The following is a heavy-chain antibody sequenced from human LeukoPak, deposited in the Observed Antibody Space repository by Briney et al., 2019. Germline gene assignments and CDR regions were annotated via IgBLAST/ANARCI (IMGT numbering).Heavy chain of an antibody. CDR1: GYTFTGYY. CDR3: ARDLGLWFGELSLDY. Sequence: GASVKVSCKASGYTFTGYYMHWVRQAPGQGLEWMGWINPNSGGTNYAQKFQGRVTMTRDTSISTAYMELSRLRSDDTAVYYCARDLGLWFGELSLDYWGQGTLVTVSS. J-gene: IGHJ4*02. V-gene: IGHV1-2*02. CDR2: INPNSGGT. D-gene: IGHD3-10*01.